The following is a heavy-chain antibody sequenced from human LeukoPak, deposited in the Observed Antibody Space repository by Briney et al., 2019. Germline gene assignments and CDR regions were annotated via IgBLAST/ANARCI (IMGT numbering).Heavy chain of an antibody. V-gene: IGHV1-24*01. D-gene: IGHD3-10*01. CDR2: FDPEDGET. Sequence: ASVKVSCKVSGYTLTELSMHWVRQAPGKGLEWMGGFDPEDGETIYAQKSQGRVTMTEDTSTDTAYMELSSLRSEDTAVYYCARDLPTTYYPSGSKPFDYWGQGTLVTVSS. CDR1: GYTLTELS. J-gene: IGHJ4*02. CDR3: ARDLPTTYYPSGSKPFDY.